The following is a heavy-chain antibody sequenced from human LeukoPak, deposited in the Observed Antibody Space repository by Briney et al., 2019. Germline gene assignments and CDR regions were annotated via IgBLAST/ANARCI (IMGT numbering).Heavy chain of an antibody. Sequence: PSETLSLTCAVYGGSFSGYYWSWVRQPPGKGLEWIGYISYSGTTTYNPSLKSRVTMSVDTSRNQFSLKLTSVTAADTAVYYCARKSGGYYDSSTYPPPYYFDYWGQGTLVTVSS. V-gene: IGHV4-59*08. CDR1: GGSFSGYY. CDR2: ISYSGTT. J-gene: IGHJ4*02. CDR3: ARKSGGYYDSSTYPPPYYFDY. D-gene: IGHD3-22*01.